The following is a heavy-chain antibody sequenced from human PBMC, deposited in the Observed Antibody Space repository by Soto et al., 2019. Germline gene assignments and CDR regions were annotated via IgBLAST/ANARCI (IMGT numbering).Heavy chain of an antibody. CDR2: ISSSGSAI. Sequence: GGSLRLSCAASGFTFSSYWMSWVRQAPGKGLEWVSYISSSGSAIYYANSVKGRFTVSRDYAKNSLYLQMSSLRAEDTALYYCASGYLSALDLWGRGTLVTVSS. CDR1: GFTFSSYW. D-gene: IGHD1-1*01. V-gene: IGHV3-48*04. J-gene: IGHJ2*01. CDR3: ASGYLSALDL.